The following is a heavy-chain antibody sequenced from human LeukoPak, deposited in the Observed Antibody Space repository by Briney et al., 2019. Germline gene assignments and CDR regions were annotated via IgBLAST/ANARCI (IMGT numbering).Heavy chain of an antibody. CDR3: ARGGRYYDSSGYYTPNWYFDL. J-gene: IGHJ2*01. CDR2: IYYSGST. CDR1: GGSISSYY. Sequence: TSETLSLTCTVSGGSISSYYWSWIRQPPGKGLEWIGYIYYSGSTNYNPSLKSRVTISVDTSKNQFSLKLSSVTAADTAVYYCARGGRYYDSSGYYTPNWYFDLRGRGTLVTVSS. V-gene: IGHV4-59*01. D-gene: IGHD3-22*01.